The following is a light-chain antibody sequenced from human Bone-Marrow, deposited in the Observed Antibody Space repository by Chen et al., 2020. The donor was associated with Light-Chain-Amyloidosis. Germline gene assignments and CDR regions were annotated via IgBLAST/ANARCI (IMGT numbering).Light chain of an antibody. CDR3: CSYAGSSTFV. CDR1: SSDVGSYNL. J-gene: IGLJ3*02. Sequence: QSALPQPASVSGSPGQLITFSCTGTSSDVGSYNLVSWYQQHPGKAPKFMIYEVNKRPSGVSNRFSGSKSGNTASLTISGLQAEDEADYYCCSYAGSSTFVFGGFTKVTVL. CDR2: EVN. V-gene: IGLV2-23*02.